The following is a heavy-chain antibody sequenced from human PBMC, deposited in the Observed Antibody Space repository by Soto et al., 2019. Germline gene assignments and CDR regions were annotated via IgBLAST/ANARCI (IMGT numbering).Heavy chain of an antibody. Sequence: SEPLSLPCAVYGGSFSGYYWSWIRQPPGKGLEWIGEINHSGSTNYNPSLKSRVTISVDTSKNQFSLKLSSVTAADTAVYYCARVRRTGRFDPWGQGTLVTVSS. CDR3: ARVRRTGRFDP. V-gene: IGHV4-34*01. CDR1: GGSFSGYY. J-gene: IGHJ5*02. CDR2: INHSGST.